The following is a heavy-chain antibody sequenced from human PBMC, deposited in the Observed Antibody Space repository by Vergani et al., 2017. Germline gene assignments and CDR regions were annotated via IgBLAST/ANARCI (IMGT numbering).Heavy chain of an antibody. V-gene: IGHV4-30-4*01. CDR2: IFHDGST. CDR3: ARVMAIAVPGVCDA. Sequence: QMQLQESGPGLVKPSQTLSLTCTVSGDSINSPNYYWTWIRQPPGKGLEWIGYIFHDGSTYYDPSLKSRVIMSIDTSKNQFSLNMIFVTAADTAVYYCARVMAIAVPGVCDAWGQGLLVTVSS. J-gene: IGHJ5*02. D-gene: IGHD6-19*01. CDR1: GDSINSPNYY.